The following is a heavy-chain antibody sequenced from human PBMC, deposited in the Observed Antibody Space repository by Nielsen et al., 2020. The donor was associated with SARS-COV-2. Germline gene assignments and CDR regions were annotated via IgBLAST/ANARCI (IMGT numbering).Heavy chain of an antibody. CDR2: IYYSGST. J-gene: IGHJ4*02. V-gene: IGHV4-59*01. CDR1: GGSISSYY. CDR3: ARRGSSSSWYYFDY. Sequence: ESLKISCTVSGGSISSYYWSWIRQPPGKGLEWIGYIYYSGSTNYNPSLKSRVTISVDTSKNQFSLKLSSVTAADTAVYYCARRGSSSSWYYFDYWGQGTLVTVSS. D-gene: IGHD6-13*01.